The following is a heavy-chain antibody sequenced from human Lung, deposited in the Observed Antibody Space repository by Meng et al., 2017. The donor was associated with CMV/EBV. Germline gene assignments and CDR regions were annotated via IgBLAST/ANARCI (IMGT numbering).Heavy chain of an antibody. D-gene: IGHD3-16*01. CDR1: GYSISSPYY. Sequence: SETXSLXCTVSGYSISSPYYWGWIRQPPGMGLEWIGSIYYSGNTYYNPSLKSRVTISVDTSKNQFSLKLSSVTAADTAVYYCARDRRGSYVTGWGYWGQGXLVTVS. V-gene: IGHV4-38-2*02. CDR3: ARDRRGSYVTGWGY. J-gene: IGHJ4*02. CDR2: IYYSGNT.